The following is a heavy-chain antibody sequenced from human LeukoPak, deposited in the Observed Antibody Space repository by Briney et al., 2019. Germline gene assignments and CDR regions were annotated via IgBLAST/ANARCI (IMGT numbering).Heavy chain of an antibody. V-gene: IGHV3-30*02. CDR3: AREGGYDDNLGSLFDY. J-gene: IGHJ4*02. CDR1: GFTFSSYG. Sequence: GGSLRLSCAASGFTFSSYGMHWVRQAPGKGLEWVAFIRYDGSNKYYADSVKGRFTISRDNSKNTLYLQMNSLRAEDTAVYYCAREGGYDDNLGSLFDYWGQGTLVTVSS. D-gene: IGHD5-12*01. CDR2: IRYDGSNK.